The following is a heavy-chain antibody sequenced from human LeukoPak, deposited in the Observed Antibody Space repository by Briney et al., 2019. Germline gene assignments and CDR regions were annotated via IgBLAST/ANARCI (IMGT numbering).Heavy chain of an antibody. CDR2: IIPIPGIA. Sequence: ASVKVSCKASGGTFSSYAISWVRQAPGQGLEWMGRIIPIPGIANYAQKFQGRVTITADKSTSTAYMELSSLRSEDTAVYYCARGSRGYSYGYWNAFDIWGQGTMVTVSS. D-gene: IGHD5-18*01. CDR1: GGTFSSYA. CDR3: ARGSRGYSYGYWNAFDI. V-gene: IGHV1-69*04. J-gene: IGHJ3*02.